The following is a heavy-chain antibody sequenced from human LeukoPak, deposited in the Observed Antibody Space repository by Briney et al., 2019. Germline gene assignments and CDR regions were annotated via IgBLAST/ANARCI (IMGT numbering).Heavy chain of an antibody. J-gene: IGHJ1*01. CDR1: GYTFTGYY. CDR3: ARDRRSSGLGLDFQH. D-gene: IGHD3/OR15-3a*01. V-gene: IGHV1-46*01. Sequence: GASVKVSCKASGYTFTGYYMHWVRQAPGQGLEWMGIINPSGGSTSYAQKFQGRVTMTRDTSTSTVYMELSSLRSEDTAVYYCARDRRSSGLGLDFQHWGQGTLVTVSS. CDR2: INPSGGST.